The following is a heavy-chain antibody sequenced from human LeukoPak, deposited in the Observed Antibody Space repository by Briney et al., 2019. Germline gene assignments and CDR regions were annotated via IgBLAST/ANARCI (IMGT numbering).Heavy chain of an antibody. CDR2: INHSGST. CDR1: GGSISSSSYY. V-gene: IGHV4-39*07. D-gene: IGHD6-19*01. CDR3: ARYDVGWYYFDY. Sequence: SETLSLTCTVSGGSISSSSYYWGWIRQPPGKGLEWIGEINHSGSTNYNPSLKSRVTISVDTSKNQFSLKLSSVTAADTAVYYCARYDVGWYYFDYWGQGTLVTVSS. J-gene: IGHJ4*02.